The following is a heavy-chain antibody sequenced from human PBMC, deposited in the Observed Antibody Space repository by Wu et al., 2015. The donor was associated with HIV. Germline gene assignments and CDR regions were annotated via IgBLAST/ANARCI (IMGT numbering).Heavy chain of an antibody. V-gene: IGHV1-46*01. J-gene: IGHJ5*02. CDR3: ARTEAAAASPYNWFDP. Sequence: QVQLVQSGAEVKKPGASVKVSCKASGYTFTSYYMHWVRQAPGQGLEWMGIINPSGGSTSYAQKFQGRVTMTRDTSTSTVYMELSSLRSEDTAVYYCARTEAAAASPYNWFDPWGQGTLVTVSS. CDR2: INPSGGST. D-gene: IGHD2-2*01. CDR1: GYTFTSYY.